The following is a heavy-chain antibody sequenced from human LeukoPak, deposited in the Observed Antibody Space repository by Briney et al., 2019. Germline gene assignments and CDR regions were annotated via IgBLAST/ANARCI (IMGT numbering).Heavy chain of an antibody. V-gene: IGHV3-30-3*01. J-gene: IGHJ4*02. CDR3: ARDRDTAMGL. CDR2: ISYDGNDK. CDR1: GFTFRNYA. D-gene: IGHD5-18*01. Sequence: GGSLRLSCAASGFTFRNYAMHWVRQAPGKGLEWVAIISYDGNDKYYTDSVKGRFTISRDKSKNTLYLQMNSLRAEDTAVYYCARDRDTAMGLWGQGTLVTVSS.